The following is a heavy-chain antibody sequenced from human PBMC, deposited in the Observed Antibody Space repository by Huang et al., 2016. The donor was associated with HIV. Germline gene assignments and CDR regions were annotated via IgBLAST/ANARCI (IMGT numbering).Heavy chain of an antibody. D-gene: IGHD5-18*01. Sequence: QVQLVQSGAEVKKPGSSVKVSCKASGGTFNSQTVSWVRQAPGQGLEWRGGIIPNSGTANYAQKFQGRVTSTADDPTSTAHMELSSLTSEDTAMYYCARDGGRGYSYGYMDSWGQGTLVTVSS. J-gene: IGHJ1*01. CDR1: GGTFNSQT. V-gene: IGHV1-69*13. CDR2: IIPNSGTA. CDR3: ARDGGRGYSYGYMDS.